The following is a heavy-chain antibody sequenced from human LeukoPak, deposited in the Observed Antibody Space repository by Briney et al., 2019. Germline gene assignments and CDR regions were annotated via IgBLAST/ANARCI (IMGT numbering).Heavy chain of an antibody. V-gene: IGHV3-66*04. J-gene: IGHJ4*02. D-gene: IGHD5-18*01. CDR3: ARQYNYGYYYFDY. Sequence: PGGSLRLSCAASGFTFSDYYMSWIRQAPGKGLEWVSVIYSGGSTYYADSVKGRFTISIDNSKNTLYLQMNSLRAEDTAVYYCARQYNYGYYYFDYWGQGTLVTVSS. CDR1: GFTFSDYY. CDR2: IYSGGST.